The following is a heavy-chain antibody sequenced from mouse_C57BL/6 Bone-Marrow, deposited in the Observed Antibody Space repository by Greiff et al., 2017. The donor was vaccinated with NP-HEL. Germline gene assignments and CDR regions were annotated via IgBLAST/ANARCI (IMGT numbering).Heavy chain of an antibody. V-gene: IGHV1-50*01. CDR3: ARRTTVISMDY. D-gene: IGHD1-1*01. CDR2: IDPSDSYT. J-gene: IGHJ4*01. Sequence: VQLQQPGAELVKPGASVKLSCKASGYTFTSYWMQWVKQRPGQGLEWIGEIDPSDSYTNYNQKFKGKATLTVDTSSSPAYMQLSSLTSEDSAVYYCARRTTVISMDYWGQGTSVTVSS. CDR1: GYTFTSYW.